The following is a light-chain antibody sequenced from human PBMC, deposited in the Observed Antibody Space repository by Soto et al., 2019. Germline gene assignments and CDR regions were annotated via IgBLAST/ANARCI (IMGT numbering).Light chain of an antibody. J-gene: IGKJ1*01. CDR3: QQYNNWRT. CDR1: QSVSSN. Sequence: ENLMAQSPFRPSVFPVEPAPLPCGASQSVSSNLAWYQQKPGQAPRLLIYGASTRATGIPARFSGSGSGTEFTLTISSLQSEDFAVYYCQQYNNWRTFGQGTKVDI. V-gene: IGKV3-15*01. CDR2: GAS.